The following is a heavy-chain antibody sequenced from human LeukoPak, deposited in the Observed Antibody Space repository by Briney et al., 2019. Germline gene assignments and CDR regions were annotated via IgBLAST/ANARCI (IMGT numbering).Heavy chain of an antibody. CDR3: AKSSGSGFDY. V-gene: IGHV3-30*02. Sequence: PGGSLRLSCGASGFTFSAHDMHWVRQAPGKGLEWVTFIRYDGSHKYYVDSVRGRFTISRDNSKNTVSLQMNSLRVEDTAVYYCAKSSGSGFDYWGQGTLVTVSS. D-gene: IGHD1-26*01. CDR2: IRYDGSHK. CDR1: GFTFSAHD. J-gene: IGHJ4*02.